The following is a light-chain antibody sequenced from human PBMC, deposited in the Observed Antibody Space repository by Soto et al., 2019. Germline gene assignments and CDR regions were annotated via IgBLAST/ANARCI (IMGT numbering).Light chain of an antibody. V-gene: IGLV2-14*01. CDR1: SSDVGGYNY. CDR3: SSYTSSSPPYV. CDR2: DVS. Sequence: QSVLTHPASVSWSPGQSITISCPGTSSDVGGYNYVSWYQQHPGKAPKLMIYDVSNRPSGVSNRFSGSKSGNTASLTISGLQAEDEADYYCSSYTSSSPPYVFGTGTKVTVL. J-gene: IGLJ1*01.